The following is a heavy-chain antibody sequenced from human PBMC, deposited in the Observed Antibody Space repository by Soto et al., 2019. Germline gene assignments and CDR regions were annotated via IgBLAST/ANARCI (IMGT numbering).Heavy chain of an antibody. J-gene: IGHJ4*02. CDR2: ISSSGSYI. CDR1: GFTFSSYS. CDR3: SGEGPPVGIAVAGPYDY. V-gene: IGHV3-21*01. Sequence: GGSLRLSCAASGFTFSSYSMNWVRQAPGKGLEWVSSISSSGSYIYYADSVKGRFTISRDNAKNSLYLQMNSLRAEDTAVYYCSGEGPPVGIAVAGPYDYWGQGTLVTVSS. D-gene: IGHD6-19*01.